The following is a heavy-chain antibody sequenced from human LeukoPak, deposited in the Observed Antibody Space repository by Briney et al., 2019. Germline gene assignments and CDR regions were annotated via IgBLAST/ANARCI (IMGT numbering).Heavy chain of an antibody. Sequence: SVKVSCKASGGTFSSYTISWVRQAPGQGLEWMGGILPILGIANYAQKFQGRVTITADKSTSTAYMELSSLRSEDTAVYYCARGGVVVEGFFDYWGQGTLVTVSS. V-gene: IGHV1-69*02. J-gene: IGHJ4*02. CDR1: GGTFSSYT. D-gene: IGHD3-22*01. CDR3: ARGGVVVEGFFDY. CDR2: ILPILGIA.